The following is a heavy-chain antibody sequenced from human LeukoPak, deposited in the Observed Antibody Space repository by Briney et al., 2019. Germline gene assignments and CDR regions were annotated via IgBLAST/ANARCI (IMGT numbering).Heavy chain of an antibody. V-gene: IGHV1-2*02. CDR3: ARGQNLRVGAPPGY. CDR1: GYTFTGYY. CDR2: INPNSGGT. D-gene: IGHD1-26*01. J-gene: IGHJ4*02. Sequence: ASVKVSCKASGYTFTGYYMHWVRQTPGQGLEWMGWINPNSGGTNYAQKFQGRVTMTRDTSISTAYMELSRLRSDDTAVYYCARGQNLRVGAPPGYWGQGTLVTVSS.